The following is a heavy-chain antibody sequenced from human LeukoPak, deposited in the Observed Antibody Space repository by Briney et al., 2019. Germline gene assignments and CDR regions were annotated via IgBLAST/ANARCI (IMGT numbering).Heavy chain of an antibody. CDR3: ARGSIGAPHHFDY. CDR2: INTNTGNP. V-gene: IGHV7-4-1*02. Sequence: ASVKVSCKASGYTFNTYGMNWVRQAPGQGLEWMGWINTNTGNPTYAQGFTGRFVFSLDTSVSTAYLQISSLKAEDTAVYYCARGSIGAPHHFDYWGQGTLVTVSS. D-gene: IGHD3-10*01. J-gene: IGHJ4*02. CDR1: GYTFNTYG.